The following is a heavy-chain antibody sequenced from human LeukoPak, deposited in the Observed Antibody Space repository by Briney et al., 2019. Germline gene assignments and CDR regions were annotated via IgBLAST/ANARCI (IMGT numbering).Heavy chain of an antibody. CDR3: ARGGIYDFWSGSWFDP. CDR1: GYTFTSYG. D-gene: IGHD3-3*01. J-gene: IGHJ5*02. CDR2: IIPIFGTA. V-gene: IGHV1-69*13. Sequence: ASVKVSCKASGYTFTSYGISWVRQAPGQGLEWMGGIIPIFGTANYAQKFQGRVTITADESTSTAYMELSSLRSEDTAVYYCARGGIYDFWSGSWFDPWGQGTLVTVSS.